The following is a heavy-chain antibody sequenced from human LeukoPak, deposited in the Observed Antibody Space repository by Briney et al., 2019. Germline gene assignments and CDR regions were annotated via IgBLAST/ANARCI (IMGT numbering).Heavy chain of an antibody. Sequence: PGGSLRLSCAASGFTFSHYGFHWVRQAPGKGLEWLAVLWSDGVGQYYADSVKGRFTISRDNSKNTLYLQMNSLRAEDTAVYYCARGAVGAITPFDYWGQGTLVTVSS. D-gene: IGHD1-26*01. CDR1: GFTFSHYG. J-gene: IGHJ4*02. CDR2: LWSDGVGQ. V-gene: IGHV3-30*19. CDR3: ARGAVGAITPFDY.